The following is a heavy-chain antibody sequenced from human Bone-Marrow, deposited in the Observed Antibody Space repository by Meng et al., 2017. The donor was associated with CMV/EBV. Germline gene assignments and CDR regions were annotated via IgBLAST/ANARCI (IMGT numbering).Heavy chain of an antibody. V-gene: IGHV3-48*04. J-gene: IGHJ4*02. D-gene: IGHD3-10*01. CDR2: ISSSSSTI. CDR3: ARGRGYGSGSYLVYFDY. CDR1: GFTFSSYS. Sequence: GESLKISCAASGFTFSSYSMNWVRQAPGKGLEWVSYISSSSSTIYYADSVKGRFTISRDSAKNSLYLQMNSLRAEDTAVYYCARGRGYGSGSYLVYFDYWGQGTLVTVSS.